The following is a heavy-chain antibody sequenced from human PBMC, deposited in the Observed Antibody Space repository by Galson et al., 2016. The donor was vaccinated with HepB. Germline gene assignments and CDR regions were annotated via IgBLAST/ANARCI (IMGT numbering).Heavy chain of an antibody. CDR2: FGGGDDGT. D-gene: IGHD3-16*01. V-gene: IGHV3-23*01. Sequence: SLRLSCAASGFMFNNFAMSWVRQAPGKGLEWVSTFGGGDDGTYYADSVKGRFTISRDNSKNTLLLQMNSPRPEDTAVYYCAKDNTYYAPFHYGMDVWGQGTTVTVSS. CDR1: GFMFNNFA. CDR3: AKDNTYYAPFHYGMDV. J-gene: IGHJ6*02.